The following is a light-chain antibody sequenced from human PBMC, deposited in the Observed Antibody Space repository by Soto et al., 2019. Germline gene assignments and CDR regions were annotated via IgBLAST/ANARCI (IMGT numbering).Light chain of an antibody. V-gene: IGKV1-9*01. CDR1: QGISSY. CDR3: QQLNSYPL. CDR2: AAS. J-gene: IGKJ3*01. Sequence: DIQLTQSPSFLSASVGDRVTITCRASQGISSYLAWYQQKPGKAPKLLIYAASTLQSGVPSRFSGSGSGPEVTLTLSSPQPEDFATYYCQQLNSYPLFGPGNKVDIK.